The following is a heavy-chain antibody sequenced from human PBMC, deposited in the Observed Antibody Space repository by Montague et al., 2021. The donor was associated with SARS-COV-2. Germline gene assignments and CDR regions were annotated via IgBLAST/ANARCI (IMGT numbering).Heavy chain of an antibody. V-gene: IGHV4-39*01. CDR3: ARREYSYGWGV. D-gene: IGHD5-18*01. J-gene: IGHJ4*02. Sequence: SEILSLTCTVTGGPISGSSDYWGWIRQSPGKGLEWNASVDYSGNTYYSPSLKSRLTISVDTSKNQFSLKLNSVTVADTALYYCARREYSYGWGVWGQGTMVTVSS. CDR1: GGPISGSSDY. CDR2: VDYSGNT.